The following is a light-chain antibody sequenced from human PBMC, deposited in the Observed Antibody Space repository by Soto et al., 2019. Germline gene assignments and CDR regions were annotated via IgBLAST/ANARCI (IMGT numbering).Light chain of an antibody. Sequence: EIVLTQSPATLSVSPGERATLSCRASQNIYSNVAWHQQRPGQAPRLLIYRASTRAPGIPARFSGSGSRTEFTLTISSLQSEDFTVYSCLQYHNLWAFGQGTKVDIK. CDR3: LQYHNLWA. V-gene: IGKV3-15*01. J-gene: IGKJ1*01. CDR2: RAS. CDR1: QNIYSN.